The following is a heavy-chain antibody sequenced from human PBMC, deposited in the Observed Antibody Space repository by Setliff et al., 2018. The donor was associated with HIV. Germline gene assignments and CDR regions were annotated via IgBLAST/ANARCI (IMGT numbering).Heavy chain of an antibody. CDR1: GYAFTSYY. J-gene: IGHJ6*03. CDR2: MNPRSGNT. CDR3: ARGEWVIRGDYYYYYMDV. D-gene: IGHD3-10*01. Sequence: ASVKVSCKASGYAFTSYYMHWVRQAPGQGLEWMGWMNPRSGNTGYGQKFQGRVTMTRDTATTTAYMELSSLTSEDTAVYYCARGEWVIRGDYYYYYMDVWAKGTTVTVSS. V-gene: IGHV1-8*02.